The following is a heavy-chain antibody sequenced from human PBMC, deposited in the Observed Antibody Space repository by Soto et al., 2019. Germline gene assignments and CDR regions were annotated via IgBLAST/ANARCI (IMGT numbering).Heavy chain of an antibody. V-gene: IGHV1-2*04. CDR3: ARATYYYDSSGYEKYYGMDV. CDR1: GYTFINYH. D-gene: IGHD3-22*01. Sequence: ASVKVSCKASGYTFINYHMHWVRQAPGQGLEWMGWINPNSGGTNYAQKFQGWVTMTRDTSISTAYMELSRLRSDDTAVYYCARATYYYDSSGYEKYYGMDVWGQGTTVTV. J-gene: IGHJ6*02. CDR2: INPNSGGT.